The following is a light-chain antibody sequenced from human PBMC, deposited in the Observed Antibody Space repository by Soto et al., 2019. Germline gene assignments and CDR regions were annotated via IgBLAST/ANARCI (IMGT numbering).Light chain of an antibody. CDR1: QSVSSSY. CDR3: QQRSNWPPLT. Sequence: EIVLTQSPGTLSLSPGERATLSCRASQSVSSSYLAWYQQKPGQAPRLLIYGASTRATGIPARFSGSGSGTEFTLTISSLEPEDFAVYYCQQRSNWPPLTFGGGTKVDIK. J-gene: IGKJ4*01. V-gene: IGKV3D-20*02. CDR2: GAS.